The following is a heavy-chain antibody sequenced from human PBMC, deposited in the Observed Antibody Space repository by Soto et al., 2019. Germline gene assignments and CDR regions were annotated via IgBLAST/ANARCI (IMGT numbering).Heavy chain of an antibody. CDR2: IYYGGST. CDR3: ARSVDP. V-gene: IGHV4-59*12. Sequence: SETLSLTCTVSGGSISSYFWSWIRQPPGKGLEWIGYIYYGGSTNYNPSLKSRVTISVDTSKNQFSLKLSSVTAADTAVYYCARSVDPWGQGTLVTVSS. J-gene: IGHJ5*02. CDR1: GGSISSYF.